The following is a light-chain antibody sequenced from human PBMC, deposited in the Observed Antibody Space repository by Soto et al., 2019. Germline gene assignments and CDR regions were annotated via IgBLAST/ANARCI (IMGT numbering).Light chain of an antibody. CDR2: WAS. CDR3: QQYYSTPWT. CDR1: QSVLYSSNNKNY. V-gene: IGKV4-1*01. Sequence: DIAVTQSPDSLAVSLGERATINCKSSQSVLYSSNNKNYLAWYQQKPGQPPQLLLYWASTRESGVPDRFSGSGSGTDFTLAISSLQAEDVAVYYCQQYYSTPWTFGQGTKVDIK. J-gene: IGKJ1*01.